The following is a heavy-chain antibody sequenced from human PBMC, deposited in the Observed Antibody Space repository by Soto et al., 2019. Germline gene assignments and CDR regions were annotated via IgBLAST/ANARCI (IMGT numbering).Heavy chain of an antibody. Sequence: GESLKISCAASGFTFSSYAMSWVRQAPGKGLEWVSAISGSGGSTYYADSVKGRFTISRDNSKNTLYLQMNSLRAEDTAVYYCAKGYDILTGYYDYWGQGTLVTVSS. CDR1: GFTFSSYA. CDR3: AKGYDILTGYYDY. V-gene: IGHV3-23*01. CDR2: ISGSGGST. J-gene: IGHJ4*02. D-gene: IGHD3-9*01.